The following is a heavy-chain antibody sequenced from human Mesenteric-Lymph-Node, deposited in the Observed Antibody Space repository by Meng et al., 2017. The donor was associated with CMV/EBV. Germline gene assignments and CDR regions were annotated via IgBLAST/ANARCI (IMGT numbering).Heavy chain of an antibody. CDR3: ARMSLIVGSIHDAFDM. Sequence: SETLSLTCTVSGGSVSSGIHYWSWIRQPPGKGLEWIGYIYYSGSTNYNPSLKSRVTISVDTSKNQFSLKLSSVTAADTAVYYCARMSLIVGSIHDAFDMWGQGTMVTVSS. CDR2: IYYSGST. V-gene: IGHV4-61*01. J-gene: IGHJ3*02. D-gene: IGHD1-26*01. CDR1: GGSVSSGIHY.